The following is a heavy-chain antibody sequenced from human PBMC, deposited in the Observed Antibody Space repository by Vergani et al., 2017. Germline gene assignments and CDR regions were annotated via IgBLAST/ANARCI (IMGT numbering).Heavy chain of an antibody. CDR3: AKSPHYDFWSGQDAFDI. CDR1: GFTFSSYW. J-gene: IGHJ3*02. Sequence: EVQLVESGGGLVQPGGSLRLSCAASGFTFSSYWMSWVRQAPGKGLEWVSAISGSGGSTYYADSVKGRFTISRDNSKNTLYLQMNSLRAEDTAVYYCAKSPHYDFWSGQDAFDIWGQGTMVTVSS. CDR2: ISGSGGST. V-gene: IGHV3-23*04. D-gene: IGHD3-3*01.